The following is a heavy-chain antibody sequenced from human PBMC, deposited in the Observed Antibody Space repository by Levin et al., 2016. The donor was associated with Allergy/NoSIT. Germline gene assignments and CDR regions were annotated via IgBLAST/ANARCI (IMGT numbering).Heavy chain of an antibody. CDR1: GYTFTSYG. CDR2: ISAYNGNT. V-gene: IGHV1-18*01. D-gene: IGHD6-19*01. CDR3: ARDMGPGSGWYLGVYDY. Sequence: ASVKVSCKASGYTFTSYGISWVRQAPGQGLEWMGWISAYNGNTNYAQKLQGRVTMTTDTSTSTAYMELRSLRSDDTAVYYCARDMGPGSGWYLGVYDYWGQGTLVTVSS. J-gene: IGHJ4*02.